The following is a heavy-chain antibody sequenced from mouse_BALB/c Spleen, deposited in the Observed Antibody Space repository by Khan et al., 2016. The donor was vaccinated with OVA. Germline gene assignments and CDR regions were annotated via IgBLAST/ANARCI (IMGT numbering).Heavy chain of an antibody. CDR2: ISYSGST. Sequence: KLEESGPGLVKPSQSLSLTCSVTGYSITSGYGWNWIRQFPGNKLEWMGYISYSGSTNYNPSLKSRISITRDTSKNQFFLQLNSVTTEDTATYYCARTAMIKYWGQGTTLTVSS. CDR3: ARTAMIKY. CDR1: GYSITSGYG. V-gene: IGHV3-2*02. D-gene: IGHD1-2*01. J-gene: IGHJ2*01.